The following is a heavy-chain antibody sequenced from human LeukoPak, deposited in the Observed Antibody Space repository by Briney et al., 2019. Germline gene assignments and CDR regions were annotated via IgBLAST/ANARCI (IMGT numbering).Heavy chain of an antibody. V-gene: IGHV4-38-2*01. J-gene: IGHJ4*02. CDR2: IYHSGST. CDR1: GYSISSGYY. D-gene: IGHD3-16*01. CDR3: ARANDDFDY. Sequence: SETLSLTCAVSGYSISSGYYWGWIRQPPGKGLVWIGSIYHSGSTYYNPSLKSRVTISVDTSKNQFSLKLSSVTAADTAVYYCARANDDFDYWGQGTLVTVSS.